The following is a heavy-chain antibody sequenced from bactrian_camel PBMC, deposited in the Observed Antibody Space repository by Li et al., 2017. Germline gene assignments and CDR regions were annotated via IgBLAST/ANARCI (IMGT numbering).Heavy chain of an antibody. V-gene: IGHV3S40*01. Sequence: VQLVESGGGSVQAGGSLRLSCAASGYTYRSYCMGWFRQAPGKEREGVAAIYTFSGSPYYGDSVKGRFTISQDKTENTVTVSLQMNSLKPEDTAIYYCAEVYSRARGNECPNVNQAEFCYWGQGTQVTVS. D-gene: IGHD2*01. CDR2: IYTFSGSP. CDR3: AEVYSRARGNECPNVNQAEFCY. J-gene: IGHJ6*01. CDR1: GYTYRSYC.